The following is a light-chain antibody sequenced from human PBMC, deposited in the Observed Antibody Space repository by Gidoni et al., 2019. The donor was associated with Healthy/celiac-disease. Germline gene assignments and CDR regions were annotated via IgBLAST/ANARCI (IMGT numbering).Light chain of an antibody. CDR1: QSVLYSSNNKNY. Sequence: DIVMTQSPDSLAVSLGERATINCKSSQSVLYSSNNKNYLAWYQQKPGPPPKLLIYWASTRESGVPDRFSGSGSGTDFTLTISSLQAEDVAVYYCQQYYSLFTFGPGTKVDIK. CDR2: WAS. CDR3: QQYYSLFT. V-gene: IGKV4-1*01. J-gene: IGKJ3*01.